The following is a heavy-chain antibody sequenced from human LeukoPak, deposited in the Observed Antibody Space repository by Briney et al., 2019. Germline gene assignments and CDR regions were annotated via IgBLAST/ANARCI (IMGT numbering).Heavy chain of an antibody. J-gene: IGHJ3*02. CDR1: GFTFSSYW. D-gene: IGHD3-9*01. Sequence: GGSLRLSCAASGFTFSSYWMHWVRQAPGKGLVWVSRINSDGSSTSYADSVKGRFTISRDNAKNTLYLQMNSLRAEDTAVYYCARDGDILTGYYRYGPSDAFDIWGQGTMVTVSS. CDR2: INSDGSST. CDR3: ARDGDILTGYYRYGPSDAFDI. V-gene: IGHV3-74*01.